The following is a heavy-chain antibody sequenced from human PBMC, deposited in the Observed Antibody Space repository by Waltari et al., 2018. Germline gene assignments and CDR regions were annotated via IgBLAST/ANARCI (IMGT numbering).Heavy chain of an antibody. CDR3: AKAQNLVATIRGYFDY. CDR1: GFTFSRYG. D-gene: IGHD5-12*01. V-gene: IGHV3-30*02. J-gene: IGHJ4*02. Sequence: QVQLVESGGGVVQPGGSLRLSCAASGFTFSRYGLTWVRQAPGKGLEWVAFIRYDGSNKYYADSVKGRFTISRDNSKNTLYLQMNSLRAEDTAVYYCAKAQNLVATIRGYFDYWGQGTLVTVSS. CDR2: IRYDGSNK.